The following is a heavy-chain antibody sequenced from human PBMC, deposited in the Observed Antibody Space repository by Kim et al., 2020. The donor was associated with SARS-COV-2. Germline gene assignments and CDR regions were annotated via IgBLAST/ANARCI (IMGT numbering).Heavy chain of an antibody. J-gene: IGHJ4*02. CDR3: SRGVQLWSSENYFDY. CDR1: GGSISSYY. D-gene: IGHD5-18*01. CDR2: VYNNESPHF. V-gene: IGHV4-59*13. Sequence: SETLSLTCTVSGGSISSYYWSWIRQPPGKGLEWIGYVYNNESPHFNYNPYLKSRVTISVDTSRTQFSLKLSSVTVSDPAVYYCSRGVQLWSSENYFDYWGQGTLVSVSS.